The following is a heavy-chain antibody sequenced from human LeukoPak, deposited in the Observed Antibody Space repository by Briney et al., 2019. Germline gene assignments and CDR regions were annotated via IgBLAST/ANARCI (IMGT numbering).Heavy chain of an antibody. Sequence: SETLSLTCTVSGGSISSYYWSWIRQPPGKGLEWIGYIYYSGSTNYNPSLKSRVTISVDTSNNHFSLKLSSVTAADTAVYYCARLYPNSHYDILSYYFDYWGQGTLVTVSS. D-gene: IGHD3-9*01. J-gene: IGHJ4*02. CDR1: GGSISSYY. CDR3: ARLYPNSHYDILSYYFDY. CDR2: IYYSGST. V-gene: IGHV4-59*08.